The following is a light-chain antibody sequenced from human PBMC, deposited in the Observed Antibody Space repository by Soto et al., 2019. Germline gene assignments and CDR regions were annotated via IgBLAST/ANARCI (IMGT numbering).Light chain of an antibody. CDR1: QSVSSY. CDR3: QQRSNFIT. V-gene: IGKV3-11*01. Sequence: IVLTHSPGTLSFSPWEGATLYFRASQSVSSYLAWYQQKPGQAPRLLIYDASNRATGIPARFSGSGSGTDFTLTISSLESEDFAVYYCQQRSNFITFGQGTRLE. CDR2: DAS. J-gene: IGKJ5*01.